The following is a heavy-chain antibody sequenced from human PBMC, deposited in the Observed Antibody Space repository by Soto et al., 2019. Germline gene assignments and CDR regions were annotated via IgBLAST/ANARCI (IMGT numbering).Heavy chain of an antibody. J-gene: IGHJ4*02. Sequence: GGSLKLSCAASGFTFSSYAVSWVRQAPGKGLEWVSDISGSGGSTYYADSVKGRFTISRDNDKNTLYLQLDSLRVEDTAMYYCTRGPRPSSSGTGAYWGPGTQVTVSS. V-gene: IGHV3-23*01. D-gene: IGHD1-26*01. CDR1: GFTFSSYA. CDR2: ISGSGGST. CDR3: TRGPRPSSSGTGAY.